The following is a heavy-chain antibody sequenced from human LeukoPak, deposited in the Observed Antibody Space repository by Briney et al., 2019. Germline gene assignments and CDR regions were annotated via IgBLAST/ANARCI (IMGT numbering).Heavy chain of an antibody. D-gene: IGHD6-6*01. CDR2: ISGSGGST. Sequence: GGSLRLSCAASGFTFSSYAMSWVRQAPGKGLEWVSAISGSGGSTYYADSVKGRFTISRDNSKNTLYLQMNSLRAEDTAVYYCAKWPEYSNSSLWGLFDYWGQGTLGTVSS. CDR3: AKWPEYSNSSLWGLFDY. J-gene: IGHJ4*02. V-gene: IGHV3-23*01. CDR1: GFTFSSYA.